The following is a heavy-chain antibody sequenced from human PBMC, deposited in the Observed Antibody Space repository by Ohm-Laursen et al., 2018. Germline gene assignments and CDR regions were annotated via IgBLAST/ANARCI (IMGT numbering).Heavy chain of an antibody. Sequence: SDTLSLTCTVSGASISSYYWSWIRQPAGTGLEWVGRIYTTGSTNYNPSLKSRVTMSVDTSKNQFSLKLSSVTAADTAVYYCARDLRGGFDMWGQGTMVTVSS. CDR1: GASISSYY. CDR2: IYTTGST. J-gene: IGHJ3*02. CDR3: ARDLRGGFDM. V-gene: IGHV4-4*07. D-gene: IGHD2-15*01.